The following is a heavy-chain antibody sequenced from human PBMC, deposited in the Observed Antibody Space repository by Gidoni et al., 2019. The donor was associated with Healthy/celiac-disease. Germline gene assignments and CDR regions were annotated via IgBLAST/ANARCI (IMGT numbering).Heavy chain of an antibody. CDR3: ARDPGRLGPEYDYYYYGMDV. CDR2: ISAYNGNT. V-gene: IGHV1-18*04. CDR1: GYTFPSYG. J-gene: IGHJ6*02. Sequence: QVQLVQSGAEVKKPGASVKVSCRASGYTFPSYGISWVRQAPGQGLEWMGWISAYNGNTNYAQKLQGRVTMTTDTSTSTAYMELRSLRSDDTAVYYCARDPGRLGPEYDYYYYGMDVWGQGTTVTVSS. D-gene: IGHD6-19*01.